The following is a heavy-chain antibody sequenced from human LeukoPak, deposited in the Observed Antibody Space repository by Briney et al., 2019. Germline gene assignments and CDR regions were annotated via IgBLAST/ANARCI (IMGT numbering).Heavy chain of an antibody. CDR1: GGSISSHYY. Sequence: PSETLSLTCTVSGGSISSHYYWIWIRQPPGKGLEWIGSIYYSGSTYYNPSLKSRVTISVDTSKNQFSLKLSSLTAAETAVYYCARVYDASVLYFDYWGRGTLVTVSS. CDR3: ARVYDASVLYFDY. D-gene: IGHD5/OR15-5a*01. J-gene: IGHJ4*02. CDR2: IYYSGST. V-gene: IGHV4-39*01.